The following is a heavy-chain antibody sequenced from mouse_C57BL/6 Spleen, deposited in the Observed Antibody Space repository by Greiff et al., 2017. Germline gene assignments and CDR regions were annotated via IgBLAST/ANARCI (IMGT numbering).Heavy chain of an antibody. V-gene: IGHV1-55*01. J-gene: IGHJ1*03. CDR3: ARGGFTTVVAHWYFDV. D-gene: IGHD1-1*01. Sequence: QVQLQQSGAELVKPGASVKMSCKASGYTFTSYWITWVKQRPGQGLEWIGDIYPGSGSTNYNEKFKSKATLTVDTSSSTAYMQLSSLTSEDSAVYYCARGGFTTVVAHWYFDVWGTGTTVTVSS. CDR2: IYPGSGST. CDR1: GYTFTSYW.